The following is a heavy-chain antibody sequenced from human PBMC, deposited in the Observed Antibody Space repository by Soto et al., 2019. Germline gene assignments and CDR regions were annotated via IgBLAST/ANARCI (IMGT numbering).Heavy chain of an antibody. V-gene: IGHV2-5*02. Sequence: QITLKESGPTLVEPTEALALTCSFSGFSLTKSTVGVGWFRQPPGKAMEWLAVIYWDGDKRYNPSLKTRITMTKDTSRNQLALTMTDIEPKDTATYFCAHRLGGSSWNDGFFDFWGQGFPVTVS. CDR3: AHRLGGSSWNDGFFDF. CDR1: GFSLTKSTVG. J-gene: IGHJ4*02. D-gene: IGHD1-1*01. CDR2: IYWDGDK.